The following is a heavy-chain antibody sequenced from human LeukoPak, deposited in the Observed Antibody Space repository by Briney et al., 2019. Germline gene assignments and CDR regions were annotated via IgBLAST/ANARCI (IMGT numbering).Heavy chain of an antibody. CDR1: GFTFSSYG. CDR2: IRYDGSNK. J-gene: IGHJ4*02. CDR3: AKELIEGPYSYGSDY. Sequence: GGSLRLSCAASGFTFSSYGRHWVRQAPGKGLEWVAFIRYDGSNKYCADSVKGRFTISRDNSKNTLYLQMNSLRAEDTAVYYCAKELIEGPYSYGSDYWGQGTLVTVSS. D-gene: IGHD5-18*01. V-gene: IGHV3-30*02.